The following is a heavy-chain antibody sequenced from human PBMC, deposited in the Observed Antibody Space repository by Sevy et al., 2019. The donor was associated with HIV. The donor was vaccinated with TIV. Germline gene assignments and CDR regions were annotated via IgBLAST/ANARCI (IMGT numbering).Heavy chain of an antibody. CDR1: GFTFSKYP. V-gene: IGHV3-21*01. CDR2: ISSSSNYI. D-gene: IGHD2-2*01. Sequence: GGSLILSCVVSGFTFSKYPMNWVRQAPGKGLEWVSSISSSSNYIYYGDSVKGRFTISRDNAKNSLYLQMNSLRADDTAVYYCARDGGCSSTACLVYFDYWGQGTLVTVSS. CDR3: ARDGGCSSTACLVYFDY. J-gene: IGHJ4*02.